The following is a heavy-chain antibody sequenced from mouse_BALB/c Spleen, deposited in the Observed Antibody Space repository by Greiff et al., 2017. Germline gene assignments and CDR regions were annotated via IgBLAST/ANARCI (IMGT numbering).Heavy chain of an antibody. J-gene: IGHJ2*01. CDR3: AREGGSSYYFDY. V-gene: IGHV5-15*02. D-gene: IGHD1-1*01. Sequence: EVKVVESGGGLVQPGGSRKLSCAASGFTFSDYGMAWVRQAPGKGPEWVAFISNLAYSIYYADTVTGRFTISRENAKNTLYLEMSSLRSEDTAMYYCAREGGSSYYFDYWGQGTTLTVSS. CDR2: ISNLAYSI. CDR1: GFTFSDYG.